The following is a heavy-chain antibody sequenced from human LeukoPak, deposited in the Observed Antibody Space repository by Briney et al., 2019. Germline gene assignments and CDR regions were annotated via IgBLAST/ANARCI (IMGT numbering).Heavy chain of an antibody. Sequence: ASVKVSCKASGGALSSYAISWVRQAPGQGLEWMGRIIPILGIANYAQKFQGRVTITADKSTSTAYMELSSLRSEDTAVYYCARVSSGWDWGQGTLVTVSS. CDR3: ARVSSGWD. CDR2: IIPILGIA. CDR1: GGALSSYA. V-gene: IGHV1-69*04. D-gene: IGHD6-19*01. J-gene: IGHJ4*02.